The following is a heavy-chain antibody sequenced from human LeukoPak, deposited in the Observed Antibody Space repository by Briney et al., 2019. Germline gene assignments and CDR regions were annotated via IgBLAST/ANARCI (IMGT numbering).Heavy chain of an antibody. D-gene: IGHD3-22*01. CDR2: INHSGST. CDR3: ARRPIYYDSSGYYFDY. Sequence: PSETLSLTCTVSGGSISSSSYYWSWIRQPPGKGLEWIGEINHSGSTNYNPSLKSRVTISVDTSKNQFSLKLSSVTAADTAVYYCARRPIYYDSSGYYFDYWGQGTLVTVSS. CDR1: GGSISSSSYY. V-gene: IGHV4-39*07. J-gene: IGHJ4*02.